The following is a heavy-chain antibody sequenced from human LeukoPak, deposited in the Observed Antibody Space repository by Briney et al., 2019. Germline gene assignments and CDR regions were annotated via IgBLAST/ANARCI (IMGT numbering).Heavy chain of an antibody. J-gene: IGHJ3*02. Sequence: SETLSLTCTVSGGSISSYYWSWIRQPPGKGLEWIGYIYYSGSTNYNPSLKSRVTISVDTPKNQFSLKLSSVTAADTAVYYCARVHKDAFDIWGQGTMVTVSS. CDR1: GGSISSYY. CDR3: ARVHKDAFDI. CDR2: IYYSGST. V-gene: IGHV4-59*01.